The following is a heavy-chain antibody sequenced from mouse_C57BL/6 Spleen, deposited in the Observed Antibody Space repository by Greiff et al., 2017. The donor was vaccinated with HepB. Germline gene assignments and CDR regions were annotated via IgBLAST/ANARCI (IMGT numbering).Heavy chain of an antibody. V-gene: IGHV5-4*01. CDR3: ARDEYYYGSRGYFDY. Sequence: EVQVVESGGGLVKPGGSLKLSCAASGFTFSSYAMSWVRQTPEKRLEWVATISDGGSYTYYPDNVKGRFTISRDNAKNNLYLQMSHLKSEDTAMYYFARDEYYYGSRGYFDYWGQGTTLTVSS. CDR1: GFTFSSYA. J-gene: IGHJ2*01. CDR2: ISDGGSYT. D-gene: IGHD1-1*01.